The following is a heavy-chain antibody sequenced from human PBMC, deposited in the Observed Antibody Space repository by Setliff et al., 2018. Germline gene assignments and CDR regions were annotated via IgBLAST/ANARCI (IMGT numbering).Heavy chain of an antibody. D-gene: IGHD2-21*01. CDR2: IYYRGST. V-gene: IGHV4-59*01. CDR1: GGSIRDYY. CDR3: AAVGIATGGGWFDP. J-gene: IGHJ5*02. Sequence: SETLSLTCTVSGGSIRDYYWNWIRQSPGKGLEWIGYIYYRGSTNYNSSLKSRVTISIDMSTNQFSLKLTSATAADTAIYFCAAVGIATGGGWFDPWGQGTLVT.